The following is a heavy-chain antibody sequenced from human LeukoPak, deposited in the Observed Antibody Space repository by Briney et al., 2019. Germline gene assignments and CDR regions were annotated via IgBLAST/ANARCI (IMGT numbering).Heavy chain of an antibody. CDR3: AKSNGYGLVDI. CDR1: GGSITSYY. CDR2: IHTSGST. J-gene: IGHJ3*02. Sequence: SETLSLTCTVSGGSITSYYWSWIRLPAGKGLEWIGRIHTSGSTHYNPSLKSRVTMSGDTSRNQFSLKLNSVTAADTAVYYCAKSNGYGLVDIWGQGTMVTVSS. V-gene: IGHV4-4*07. D-gene: IGHD3-10*01.